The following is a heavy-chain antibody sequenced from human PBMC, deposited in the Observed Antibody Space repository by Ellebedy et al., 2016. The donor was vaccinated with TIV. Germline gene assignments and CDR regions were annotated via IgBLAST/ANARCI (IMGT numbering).Heavy chain of an antibody. CDR2: IYYSGIT. CDR3: ARSYSYHSDSSGHFDF. V-gene: IGHV4-59*01. Sequence: SETLSLTCTVSGGSITSYYWSWIRQPPGKGLEWIGYIYYSGITNSNPSLKSRVTILVDTSKNQVSLHLTSVTAADTAVYYCARSYSYHSDSSGHFDFWGQGALVTVSS. CDR1: GGSITSYY. J-gene: IGHJ5*01. D-gene: IGHD3-22*01.